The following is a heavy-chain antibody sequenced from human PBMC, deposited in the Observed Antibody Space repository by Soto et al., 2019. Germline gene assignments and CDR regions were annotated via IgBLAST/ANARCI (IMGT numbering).Heavy chain of an antibody. D-gene: IGHD6-19*01. CDR1: GYTFTSYY. V-gene: IGHV1-46*01. Sequence: QVQLVQSGAEVKKPGASVKVSCKASGYTFTSYYMHWVRQAPGQGLEWMGIINPSGGSTSYAQKFQGRVTITRDTSTSTVYMELSSLRSEDTAVYYCARDEDSSGWYRPNYYYGMDVWGQGTTVTVSS. CDR2: INPSGGST. CDR3: ARDEDSSGWYRPNYYYGMDV. J-gene: IGHJ6*02.